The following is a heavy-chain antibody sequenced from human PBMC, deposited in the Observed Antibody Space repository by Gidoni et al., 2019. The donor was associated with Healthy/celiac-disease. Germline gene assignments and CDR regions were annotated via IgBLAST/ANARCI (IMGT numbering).Heavy chain of an antibody. V-gene: IGHV4-39*01. CDR1: GGSISSSSYY. CDR2: IYYSGST. Sequence: QLQLQESGPGLVKPSETLSLTCTVSGGSISSSSYYWGWIRQPPGKGLEWIGSIYYSGSTYYNPSLKSRVTISVDTSKNQFSLKLSSVTAADTAVYYCARHGIAAAGPTRAEYFQHWGQGTLVTVSS. D-gene: IGHD6-13*01. J-gene: IGHJ1*01. CDR3: ARHGIAAAGPTRAEYFQH.